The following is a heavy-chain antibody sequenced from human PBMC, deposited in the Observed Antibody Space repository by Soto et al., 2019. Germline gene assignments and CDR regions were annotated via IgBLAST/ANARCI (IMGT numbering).Heavy chain of an antibody. CDR1: GFSFGTYG. V-gene: IGHV3-23*01. J-gene: IGHJ4*02. D-gene: IGHD3-9*01. Sequence: EVQLLESGGGLVQPGGSLRLSCSASGFSFGTYGMSWVRQSPGKGLEWVSAMGGRGGSTYYADSVKGRFTISRDNSKNTVYLQMNSLRDEDTALYYGANDKYEWLDILPGYLDDYWGQGPLVTVSS. CDR3: ANDKYEWLDILPGYLDDY. CDR2: MGGRGGST.